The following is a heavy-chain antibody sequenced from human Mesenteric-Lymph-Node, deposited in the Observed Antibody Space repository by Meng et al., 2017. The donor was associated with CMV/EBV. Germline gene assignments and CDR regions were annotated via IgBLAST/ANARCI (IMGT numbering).Heavy chain of an antibody. D-gene: IGHD1-1*01. J-gene: IGHJ6*02. CDR3: ATAINEGLERRIDYYYGMDV. V-gene: IGHV1-24*01. Sequence: ASVKVSCKASGYTFTGYYMHWVRQAPGQGLEWMGGFDPEDGETIYAQKFQGRVTMTEDTSTDTAYMELSSLRSEDTAVYYCATAINEGLERRIDYYYGMDVWGQGTTVTVSS. CDR1: GYTFTGYY. CDR2: FDPEDGET.